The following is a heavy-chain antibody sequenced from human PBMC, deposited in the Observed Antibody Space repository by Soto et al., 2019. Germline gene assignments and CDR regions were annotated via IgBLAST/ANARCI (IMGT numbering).Heavy chain of an antibody. V-gene: IGHV3-48*01. Sequence: EVQVVESGGGLVQPGGSLRLSCAASGFTFSHYSMNWVRQAPGKGLEWVSYISSRSTTKFYADSVKGRFTISRDNARNSLYLQMNSLRGEDAAVYYCARDIDGGGQGTLVTVSS. CDR1: GFTFSHYS. CDR3: ARDIDG. D-gene: IGHD2-15*01. CDR2: ISSRSTTK. J-gene: IGHJ4*02.